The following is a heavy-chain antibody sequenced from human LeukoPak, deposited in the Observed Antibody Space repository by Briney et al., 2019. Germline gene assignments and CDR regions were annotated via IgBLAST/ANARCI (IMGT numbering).Heavy chain of an antibody. Sequence: RPGRSLRLSCAASGFTFSSYAMHWVRQAPGKGLEWVAVISYDGSNKYYADSVKGRFTISRDNSKNTLYLQMNSLRAEDTAVYYCARSLYSSGWYFQHWGQGTLVTVSS. CDR2: ISYDGSNK. D-gene: IGHD6-19*01. V-gene: IGHV3-30-3*01. CDR3: ARSLYSSGWYFQH. J-gene: IGHJ1*01. CDR1: GFTFSSYA.